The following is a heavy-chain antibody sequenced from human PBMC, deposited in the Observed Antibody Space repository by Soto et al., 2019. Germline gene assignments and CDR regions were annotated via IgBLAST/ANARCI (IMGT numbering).Heavy chain of an antibody. D-gene: IGHD2-15*01. V-gene: IGHV1-18*04. CDR1: GYTFTTYG. CDR3: ARRGAYCSGGTCYHFDY. CDR2: ISTYNGNT. J-gene: IGHJ4*02. Sequence: ASVKVSCKASGYTFTTYGISWVRQAPGQGLEWTGWISTYNGNTNYEQKLQGRVTLTTDTLTSTAYMELRSLRSDDTAVYYCARRGAYCSGGTCYHFDYWGQGTLVTVSS.